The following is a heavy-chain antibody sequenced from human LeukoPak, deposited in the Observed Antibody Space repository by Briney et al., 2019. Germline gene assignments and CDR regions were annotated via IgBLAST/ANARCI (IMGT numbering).Heavy chain of an antibody. D-gene: IGHD6-19*01. CDR1: GGSISSSSYY. CDR2: IYYSGST. Sequence: SETLSLTCTVSGGSISSSSYYWGWIRQPPGKGLEWIGSIYYSGSTYYNPSLKSRVTISVDTSKNQFSLKLSSVTAADTAVYYCARGTYSSRGSGWYSSRFYFDYWGQGTLVTVSS. CDR3: ARGTYSSRGSGWYSSRFYFDY. V-gene: IGHV4-39*01. J-gene: IGHJ4*02.